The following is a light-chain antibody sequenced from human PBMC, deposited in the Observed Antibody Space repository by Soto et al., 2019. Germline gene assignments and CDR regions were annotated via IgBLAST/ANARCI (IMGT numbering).Light chain of an antibody. CDR3: CSYAGSSTLYV. J-gene: IGLJ1*01. CDR1: SSDVGSYNL. Sequence: ALAQPASVSGSPGQSITISCTGTSSDVGSYNLVSWYQQHPGKAPKLMIYEGSKRPSGVSNRFSGSKSGNTASLTISGLQAEDEADYYCCSYAGSSTLYVFGTGTKVTVL. V-gene: IGLV2-23*01. CDR2: EGS.